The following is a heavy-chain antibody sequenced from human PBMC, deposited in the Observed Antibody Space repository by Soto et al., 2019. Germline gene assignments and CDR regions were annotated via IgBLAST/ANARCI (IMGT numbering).Heavy chain of an antibody. V-gene: IGHV4-39*01. CDR3: ARHRTDIVVVPAYNWFDP. Sequence: KPSETLSLTCTVSGGSISSSSYYWGWIRQPPGKGLEWIGSIYYSGSTYYNPSLKSRVTISVDTSKNQFSLKLSSVTAADTAVYYCARHRTDIVVVPAYNWFDPWGQGTLVTVSS. D-gene: IGHD2-2*01. CDR2: IYYSGST. J-gene: IGHJ5*02. CDR1: GGSISSSSYY.